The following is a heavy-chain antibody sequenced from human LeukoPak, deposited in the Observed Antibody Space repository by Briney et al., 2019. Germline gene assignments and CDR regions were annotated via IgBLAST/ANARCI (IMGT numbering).Heavy chain of an antibody. Sequence: PSETLSLTCAVYGGSFSGYYWSWIRQPPGKGLEWIGEINHSGSTNYNPSLKSRVTISVDTSKNQFSLKLSSVTAADTAVYYYAGRLVQWFDPWGQGTLVTVSS. CDR2: INHSGST. D-gene: IGHD6-19*01. CDR3: AGRLVQWFDP. CDR1: GGSFSGYY. V-gene: IGHV4-34*01. J-gene: IGHJ5*02.